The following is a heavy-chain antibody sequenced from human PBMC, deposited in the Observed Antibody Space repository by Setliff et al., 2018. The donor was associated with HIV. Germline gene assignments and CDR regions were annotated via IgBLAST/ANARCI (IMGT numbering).Heavy chain of an antibody. CDR2: ISYDGSQI. D-gene: IGHD6-13*01. CDR3: ARSRAAGFDY. CDR1: GFTFSRYG. V-gene: IGHV3-30*03. J-gene: IGHJ4*02. Sequence: GGSLRLSCAASGFTFSRYGMHWVRQAPGKGLEWVAFISYDGSQIYYVGSVKGRFAISRDNSKNSLYLQMNSLRAEDTAVYYCARSRAAGFDYWGQGTLVTVSS.